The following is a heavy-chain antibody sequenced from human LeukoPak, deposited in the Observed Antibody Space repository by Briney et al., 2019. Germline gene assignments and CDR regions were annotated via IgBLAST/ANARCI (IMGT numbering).Heavy chain of an antibody. D-gene: IGHD3-3*01. V-gene: IGHV1-69*04. CDR2: IIPILGIA. CDR1: GGTFSSYA. Sequence: SVKVSCKASGGTFSSYAISWVRQAPGQGLEWMGRIIPILGIANYAQKFQGRVTITTDKSTSTAYMELSSLRSEDTAVYYCARHLLREWLLYDWGQGTLVTVPS. CDR3: ARHLLREWLLYD. J-gene: IGHJ4*02.